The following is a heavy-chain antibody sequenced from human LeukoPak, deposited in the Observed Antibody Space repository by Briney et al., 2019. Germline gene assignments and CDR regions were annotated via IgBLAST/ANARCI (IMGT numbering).Heavy chain of an antibody. J-gene: IGHJ4*02. Sequence: GGSLRLSCAASGFTFDDYAMHWVRQAPGKGLEWVSGISWNSGSIGYADSVKGRFTISGDNAKNSLYLQMNSLRAEDTALYYCAKDILSITMVRGVIIPYFDYWGQGTLVTVSS. CDR3: AKDILSITMVRGVIIPYFDY. D-gene: IGHD3-10*01. V-gene: IGHV3-9*01. CDR1: GFTFDDYA. CDR2: ISWNSGSI.